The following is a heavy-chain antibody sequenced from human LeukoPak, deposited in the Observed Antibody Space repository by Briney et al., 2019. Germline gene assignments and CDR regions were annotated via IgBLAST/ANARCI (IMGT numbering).Heavy chain of an antibody. V-gene: IGHV4-39*01. J-gene: IGHJ4*02. CDR1: GGSISSSSCY. CDR3: ARHEGLLRFGESLEFDY. Sequence: PSETLSLTCTVSGGSISSSSCYWGWIRQPPGKGLEWIGSIYYSGSTYYNPSLKSRVTISVDTSKNQFSLKLSSVTAADTAVYYCARHEGLLRFGESLEFDYWGQGTLVTVSS. D-gene: IGHD3-10*01. CDR2: IYYSGST.